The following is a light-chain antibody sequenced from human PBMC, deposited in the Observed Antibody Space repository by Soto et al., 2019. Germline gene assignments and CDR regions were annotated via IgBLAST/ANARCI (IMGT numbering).Light chain of an antibody. Sequence: DIVMTQSPDSLAVCLGERATISCKSSQTVLYSPNNKNYLAWYQQKPGQPPKLLIYWASTRDSGVPDRFSGSGSGTDFTLTITSLQAADVAVYYCQQYYTVPVTFGPGTKVEIK. CDR3: QQYYTVPVT. V-gene: IGKV4-1*01. CDR2: WAS. CDR1: QTVLYSPNNKNY. J-gene: IGKJ3*01.